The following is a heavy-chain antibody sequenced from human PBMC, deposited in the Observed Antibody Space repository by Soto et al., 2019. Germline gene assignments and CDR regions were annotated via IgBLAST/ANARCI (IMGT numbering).Heavy chain of an antibody. V-gene: IGHV4-39*01. J-gene: IGHJ6*02. CDR2: IYSSENT. CDR1: GGSVSSSSYS. D-gene: IGHD2-2*03. CDR3: ARLNGYCISTNCHGYYGMDV. Sequence: PSETLSLTSTVSGGSVSSSSYSWGWIRQSPGKGLEWIGTIYSSENTYYNPSLLSRVTISVDTSKNEFSLRLSSVTAADTAVYYCARLNGYCISTNCHGYYGMDVWGQGTTVTVSS.